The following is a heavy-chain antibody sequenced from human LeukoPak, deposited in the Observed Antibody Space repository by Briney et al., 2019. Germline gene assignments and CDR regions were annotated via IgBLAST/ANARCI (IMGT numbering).Heavy chain of an antibody. D-gene: IGHD2-2*01. Sequence: SETLSLTCAVYGGSFSGYCWSWIRQSPGKGLEWIGEINHSGSTNYNPSLKSRVTISVGTSKNQFSLKLSSVTAADTAVYYCARAFRSSTSWRVHYYYYGMDVWGQGTTVTVSS. CDR1: GGSFSGYC. V-gene: IGHV4-34*01. J-gene: IGHJ6*02. CDR2: INHSGST. CDR3: ARAFRSSTSWRVHYYYYGMDV.